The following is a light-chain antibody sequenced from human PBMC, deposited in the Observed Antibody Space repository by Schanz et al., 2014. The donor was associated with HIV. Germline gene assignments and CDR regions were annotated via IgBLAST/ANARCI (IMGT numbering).Light chain of an antibody. Sequence: DIQMTQSPSSLSASVGDRVTITCRASQDIGNDLGWYQQKPGKAPKRLIYAASSLQSGVPSRFIGSGSGTEFTLTISNLQPEDFATYFCQQFHTYPYTFGQGTKLEIK. CDR1: QDIGND. CDR2: AAS. CDR3: QQFHTYPYT. J-gene: IGKJ2*01. V-gene: IGKV1-17*02.